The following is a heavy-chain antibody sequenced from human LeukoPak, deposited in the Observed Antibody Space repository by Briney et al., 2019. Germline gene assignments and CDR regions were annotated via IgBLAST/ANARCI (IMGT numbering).Heavy chain of an antibody. Sequence: PGGSLRLSCAASGFTFSSYWMHWVRQAPGKGLVWVSRINSDGSSTIYADSVKGRFTISRDDARNTLYLQMNSLRAEDTAVYYCARWWLRSGDYWGQGTLVTVSS. V-gene: IGHV3-74*01. CDR3: ARWWLRSGDY. J-gene: IGHJ4*02. D-gene: IGHD5-12*01. CDR2: INSDGSST. CDR1: GFTFSSYW.